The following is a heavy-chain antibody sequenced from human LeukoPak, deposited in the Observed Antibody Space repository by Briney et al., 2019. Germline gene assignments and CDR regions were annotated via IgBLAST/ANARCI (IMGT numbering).Heavy chain of an antibody. J-gene: IGHJ4*02. CDR1: GYTFVHFG. Sequence: ASVKVSCKTSGYTFVHFGVSWVRQAPGQGLEWMGWISAYNGNTNYAQKLQGRVTMTTDTSTSTAYMELRSLRSDDTAVYYCARDRTYDSSGYDYWGQGTLVTVSS. CDR3: ARDRTYDSSGYDY. V-gene: IGHV1-18*01. D-gene: IGHD3-22*01. CDR2: ISAYNGNT.